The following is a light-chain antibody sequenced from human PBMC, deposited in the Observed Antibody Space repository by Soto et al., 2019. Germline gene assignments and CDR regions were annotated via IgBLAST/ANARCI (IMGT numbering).Light chain of an antibody. CDR3: QHYNNRPLT. Sequence: EIVMTQSPATLSVSPGERATLSCRASQTVASKVAWYQQTPGQAHRLLIFGASTRAPGIPARFSGSGSVTEFTVTISSLQSEDFVVYYCQHYNNRPLTFGGGTKVEIK. V-gene: IGKV3-15*01. CDR2: GAS. CDR1: QTVASK. J-gene: IGKJ4*01.